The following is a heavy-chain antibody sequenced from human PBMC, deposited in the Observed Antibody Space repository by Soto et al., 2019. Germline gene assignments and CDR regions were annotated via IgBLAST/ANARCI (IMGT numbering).Heavy chain of an antibody. Sequence: QITLKESGPALVKPTQTLTLACTFCGFSLRTCGVGVGRIRQPPGKALEWLAVIYWDDSKHYSPSQESRLTITKDTSKNQVVLTMTNMDPVDTATYFCAHKGYGDYPLDYWGQGTLVTVSS. V-gene: IGHV2-5*02. CDR2: IYWDDSK. J-gene: IGHJ4*02. D-gene: IGHD4-17*01. CDR3: AHKGYGDYPLDY. CDR1: GFSLRTCGVG.